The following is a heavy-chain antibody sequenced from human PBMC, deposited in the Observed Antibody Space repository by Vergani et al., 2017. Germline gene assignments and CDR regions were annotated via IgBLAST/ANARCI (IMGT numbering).Heavy chain of an antibody. CDR2: IWYDGSNQ. Sequence: QVQLVESGGGVVQPGRSLRLSCAASGFTFSSSGMHWVRQAPGKGLEWVAVIWYDGSNQYYADSVKGRFTISRDNSTNTLYLQMNSLRAEDTAVYYCARVGTTVVISYYYYGMDVWGQGTTVTVSS. D-gene: IGHD4-23*01. V-gene: IGHV3-33*01. CDR3: ARVGTTVVISYYYYGMDV. CDR1: GFTFSSSG. J-gene: IGHJ6*02.